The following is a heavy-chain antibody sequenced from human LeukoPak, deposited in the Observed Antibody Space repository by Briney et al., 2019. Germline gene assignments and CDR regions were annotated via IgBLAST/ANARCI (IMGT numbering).Heavy chain of an antibody. J-gene: IGHJ6*03. CDR1: GGSISSHY. Sequence: SETLSLTCTVSGGSISSHYWSWIRKPQGKGLDRDGYIYNSGSTIYNPSRKRRVTISVDPSKHQVSLKLSSVTAADSAVDYCARDKYYLDVWGKGTTVTVPS. CDR2: IYNSGST. V-gene: IGHV4-59*11. CDR3: ARDKYYLDV.